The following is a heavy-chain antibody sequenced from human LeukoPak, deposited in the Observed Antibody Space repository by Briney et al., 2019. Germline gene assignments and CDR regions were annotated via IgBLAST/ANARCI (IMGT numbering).Heavy chain of an antibody. CDR1: GFTFSSYS. CDR2: ISSSSSYI. D-gene: IGHD5-24*01. J-gene: IGHJ4*02. CDR3: ARGRDGSQSPIDD. V-gene: IGHV3-21*01. Sequence: GGPLRLSCGASGFTFSSYSMNWVRQAPGKGLEWVSCISSSSSYIYYADSVKGRFTISRDNAKNSLYLQMNSLRAEDAAVYYCARGRDGSQSPIDDWGQGTLVTVSS.